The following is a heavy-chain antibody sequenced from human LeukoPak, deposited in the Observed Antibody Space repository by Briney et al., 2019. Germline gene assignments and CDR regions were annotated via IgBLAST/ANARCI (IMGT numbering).Heavy chain of an antibody. CDR3: ARESTGTGRYNWYDL. CDR1: GGSFSSVTLY. CDR2: GNSRGST. Sequence: PSETLSLTCSVSGGSFSSVTLYWSWIRKPAGKGLDRIGRGNSRGSTDTNPSLGSRVTVSVDPYKNQVSLRLSSVTAADAAVYYCARESTGTGRYNWYDLWGQGTLVTVSS. V-gene: IGHV4-61*02. D-gene: IGHD5-24*01. J-gene: IGHJ4*02.